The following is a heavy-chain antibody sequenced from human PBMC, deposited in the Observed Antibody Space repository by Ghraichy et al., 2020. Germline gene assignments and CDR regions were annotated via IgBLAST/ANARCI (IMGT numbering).Heavy chain of an antibody. V-gene: IGHV3-7*03. J-gene: IGHJ4*02. D-gene: IGHD4-17*01. CDR3: ARGSRGYGDNFDY. CDR2: INQYGSEE. CDR1: GFTFSSSW. Sequence: GGSLRLSCAASGFTFSSSWMTWVRQPPGQGLEWVANINQYGSEENYVDSVKGRFIISRDNAKNSLYLQMNGLRAEDTAVYYCARGSRGYGDNFDYWGQGTLVTVSS.